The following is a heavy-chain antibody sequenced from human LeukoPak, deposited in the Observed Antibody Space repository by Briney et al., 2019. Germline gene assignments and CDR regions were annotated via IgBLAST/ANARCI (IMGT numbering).Heavy chain of an antibody. J-gene: IGHJ3*02. Sequence: SSETLSLTCAVSGGSFSGFRWHWIRQPPGKGPEWIGEINHSGGTTYNPSLKSRVTISVDTSKIQFSLNLTSVTAADTAVYYCALELVVPAALERLNAFDIWGHGIMVTVSS. CDR3: ALELVVPAALERLNAFDI. CDR1: GGSFSGFR. D-gene: IGHD2-2*01. CDR2: INHSGGT. V-gene: IGHV4-34*01.